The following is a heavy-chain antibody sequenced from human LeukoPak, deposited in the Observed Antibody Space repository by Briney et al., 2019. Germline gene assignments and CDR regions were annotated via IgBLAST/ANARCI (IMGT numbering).Heavy chain of an antibody. D-gene: IGHD3-3*01. CDR2: IYHSGST. J-gene: IGHJ4*02. CDR3: ARDDRSGRTFDY. V-gene: IGHV4-30-2*01. Sequence: SETLSLTCTVSGGSISSGGYYWSWIRQPPGKGLEWIGYIYHSGSTYYNPSLKSRVTISVDRSKNQFSLKLSSVTAADTAVYYCARDDRSGRTFDYWGQGTLVTVSS. CDR1: GGSISSGGYY.